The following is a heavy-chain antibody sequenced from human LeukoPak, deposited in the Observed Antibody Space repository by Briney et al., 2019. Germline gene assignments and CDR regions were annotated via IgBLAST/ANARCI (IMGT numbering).Heavy chain of an antibody. J-gene: IGHJ4*02. V-gene: IGHV1-24*01. CDR2: FDPEDGET. D-gene: IGHD3-9*01. Sequence: ASVKVSCKVSGYTLTELSMHWVRQAPGKGLEWMGGFDPEDGETIYAQKFQGRVTMTEDTSTDTAYMELSSLRSEDTAVYYCATSVELRYFDWQLDYWGQGTLVTVSP. CDR3: ATSVELRYFDWQLDY. CDR1: GYTLTELS.